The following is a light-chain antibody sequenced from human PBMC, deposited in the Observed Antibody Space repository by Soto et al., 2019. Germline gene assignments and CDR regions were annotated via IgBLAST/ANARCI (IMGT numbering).Light chain of an antibody. CDR3: QTYDSSLSGRV. CDR1: SSNIGAPYD. J-gene: IGLJ3*02. Sequence: QPVLTQPPSVSGAPGQKVTISCTGTSSNIGAPYDVHWYQQFPGTAPKLLIYGDSNRPSGIPDRFSGSKSGTSASLSITGLQAEDEADYFCQTYDSSLSGRVFGGGTKLTVL. CDR2: GDS. V-gene: IGLV1-40*01.